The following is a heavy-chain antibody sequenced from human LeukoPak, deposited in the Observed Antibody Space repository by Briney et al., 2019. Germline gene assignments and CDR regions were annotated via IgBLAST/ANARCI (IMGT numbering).Heavy chain of an antibody. CDR1: GFTFSSYG. V-gene: IGHV3-30*18. Sequence: GGSLRLSCAASGFTFSSYGMHWVRQAPGKGLEWVAVISYDGSNKYYADSVKGRFTISRDNSKNTLYLQMNSLRAEDTAVYYCAKGRRYYYDSSGRDFDYWGQGTLVTVSS. CDR3: AKGRRYYYDSSGRDFDY. D-gene: IGHD3-22*01. J-gene: IGHJ4*02. CDR2: ISYDGSNK.